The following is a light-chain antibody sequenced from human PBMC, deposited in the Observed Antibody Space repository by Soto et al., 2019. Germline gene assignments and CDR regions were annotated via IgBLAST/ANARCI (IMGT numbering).Light chain of an antibody. V-gene: IGLV2-8*01. CDR2: EVN. CDR3: SSYAGNNNVV. Sequence: QSALTQPPSASGSPGQSVTISCTGTSSDVGGDDYVSWYQQHPGKAPKLLIYEVNKRPSGVPDRISGSKSGNTASLTVSGLQAEDEADYYCSSYAGNNNVVFGGWTTLTVL. J-gene: IGLJ2*01. CDR1: SSDVGGDDY.